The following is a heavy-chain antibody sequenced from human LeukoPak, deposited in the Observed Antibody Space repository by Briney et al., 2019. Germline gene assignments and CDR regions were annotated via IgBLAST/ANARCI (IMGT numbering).Heavy chain of an antibody. V-gene: IGHV3-21*01. Sequence: GGSLRLSCAASGFTFSSYSMNWVRQAPGKGLEWVSSISSSSSYIYYADSVKGRFTISRDNAKNSLYLQMNSLRAEDTAVYYCARVTAVAGTGYYYYYMDVWGKGTTVTISS. D-gene: IGHD6-19*01. J-gene: IGHJ6*03. CDR2: ISSSSSYI. CDR3: ARVTAVAGTGYYYYYMDV. CDR1: GFTFSSYS.